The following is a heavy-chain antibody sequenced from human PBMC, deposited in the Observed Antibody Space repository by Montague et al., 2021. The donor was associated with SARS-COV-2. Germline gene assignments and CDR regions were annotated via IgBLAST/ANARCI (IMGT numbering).Heavy chain of an antibody. CDR2: IYYSGST. CDR3: VSLWKYGSGSHYAPWDYYNYGVDV. D-gene: IGHD3-10*01. CDR1: GGSITSSSYY. Sequence: SETLSLTCGVSGGSITSSSYYWGWIHQSPDKGLEWIGNIYYSGSTYYNPSLKGRVTISVDTSKYQFSLKLSSVTAADTAAYYCVSLWKYGSGSHYAPWDYYNYGVDVWGQGTTVTVSS. J-gene: IGHJ6*02. V-gene: IGHV4-39*01.